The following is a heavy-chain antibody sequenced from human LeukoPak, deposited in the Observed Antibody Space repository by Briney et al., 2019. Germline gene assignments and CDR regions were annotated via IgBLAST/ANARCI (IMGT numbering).Heavy chain of an antibody. CDR2: INHSGST. CDR3: ARAVKHEAAGTRLFDY. CDR1: GGSFSGYY. D-gene: IGHD6-13*01. J-gene: IGHJ4*02. Sequence: SETLSLTCAVYGGSFSGYYWSWIRPPPGKGLEWIGEINHSGSTNYNPSLKSRVTISVDTSKNQFSLKLSSVTAADTAVYYCARAVKHEAAGTRLFDYWGQGTLVTVSS. V-gene: IGHV4-34*01.